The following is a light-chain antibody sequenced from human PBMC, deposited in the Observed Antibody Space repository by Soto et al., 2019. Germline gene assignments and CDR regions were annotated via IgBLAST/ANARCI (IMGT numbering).Light chain of an antibody. V-gene: IGKV1-27*01. CDR1: QAIRNL. CDR3: QKYSSVPV. Sequence: DIQMTQSPPPLSASVGDRVTITCRASQAIRNLVAWYQQKPGKAPRLLIYAAPTLQSGVPSRFSGSGSGTDFTLTINSLQPEDVATYSCQKYSSVPVFGPGTKVEIK. CDR2: AAP. J-gene: IGKJ3*01.